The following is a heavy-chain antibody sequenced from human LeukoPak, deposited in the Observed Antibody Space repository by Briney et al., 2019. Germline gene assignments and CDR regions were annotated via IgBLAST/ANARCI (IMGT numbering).Heavy chain of an antibody. CDR3: ARDRQQCSGGICHVFDS. CDR2: IYYSGST. Sequence: SETLSLTCTVSGGSISSGGYYWSWIRQHPGKGLGWIGYIYYSGSTYYNPSLKSRVTISVDTSKNQFSLKLSSVTAADTAVYYCARDRQQCSGGICHVFDSRGQGTLVTVSS. D-gene: IGHD2-15*01. V-gene: IGHV4-31*03. J-gene: IGHJ4*02. CDR1: GGSISSGGYY.